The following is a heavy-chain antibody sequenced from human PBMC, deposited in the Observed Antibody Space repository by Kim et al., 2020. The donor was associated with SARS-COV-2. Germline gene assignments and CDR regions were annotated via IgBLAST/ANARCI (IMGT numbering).Heavy chain of an antibody. D-gene: IGHD3-10*01. CDR2: MNPNSGNT. Sequence: ASVKVSCKASGYTFTSYDINWVRQATGQGLEWMGWMNPNSGNTGYAQKFQGRVTMTRNTSISTAYMELSSLRSEDTAVYYCARVPSFMVRGKNWFDPWGQGTLVTVSS. CDR1: GYTFTSYD. J-gene: IGHJ5*02. V-gene: IGHV1-8*01. CDR3: ARVPSFMVRGKNWFDP.